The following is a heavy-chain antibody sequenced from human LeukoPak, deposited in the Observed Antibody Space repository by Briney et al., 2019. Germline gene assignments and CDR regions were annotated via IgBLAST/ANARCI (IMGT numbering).Heavy chain of an antibody. D-gene: IGHD6-19*01. J-gene: IGHJ4*02. CDR2: ISSSGSTT. V-gene: IGHV3-11*01. CDR1: GFTFSDYY. CDR3: ARVSSGWYKSFGY. Sequence: GGSLRLSCAASGFTFSDYYMSWIRQAPGKGLEWVLYISSSGSTTYYADSVKGRFTISRDNAKNSLYLQMNSLRAEDTAVYYCARVSSGWYKSFGYWGQGTLVTVSS.